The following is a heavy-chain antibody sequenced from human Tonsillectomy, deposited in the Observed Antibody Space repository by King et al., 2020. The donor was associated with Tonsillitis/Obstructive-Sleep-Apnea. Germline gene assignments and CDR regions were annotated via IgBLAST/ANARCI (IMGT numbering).Heavy chain of an antibody. V-gene: IGHV4-34*01. J-gene: IGHJ6*03. CDR2: INHSGST. CDR1: GGSFSGYY. Sequence: VQLQQWGAGLLKPSETLSLTCAVYGGSFSGYYWSWIRQPPGKGLEWIGEINHSGSTNYNPSLKSRVTISVGTSKNQFSLKLSSVTAADTAVYYCARGYEGSGRLGYYYYYMDVWGKGTTVTVSS. CDR3: ARGYEGSGRLGYYYYYMDV. D-gene: IGHD3-10*01.